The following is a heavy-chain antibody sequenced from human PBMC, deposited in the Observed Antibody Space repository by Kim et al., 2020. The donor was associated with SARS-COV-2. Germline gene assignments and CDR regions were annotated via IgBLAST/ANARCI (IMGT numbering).Heavy chain of an antibody. CDR1: GFTFSTYW. V-gene: IGHV3-7*03. D-gene: IGHD3-16*01. Sequence: GGSLRLSCAASGFTFSTYWMCWVRQAPGRGLEWVANINEDGNEKYYVDSVRGRFTISRDNAKNSLYLQVNSLRVEDTAVYYCVISGGRDPINWGQGTLITVSS. J-gene: IGHJ4*02. CDR3: VISGGRDPIN. CDR2: INEDGNEK.